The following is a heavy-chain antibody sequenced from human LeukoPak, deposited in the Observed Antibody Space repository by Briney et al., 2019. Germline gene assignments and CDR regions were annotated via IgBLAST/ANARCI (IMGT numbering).Heavy chain of an antibody. V-gene: IGHV1-24*01. CDR3: ARGMITFGGVIADYFDY. CDR2: FDPEDGET. CDR1: GYTLTELS. Sequence: ASVKVSCKVSGYTLTELSMHWVRQAPGKGLEWMGGFDPEDGETIYAQKFQGRVTMTEDTSTDTAYMELSSLRSEDTAVYYCARGMITFGGVIADYFDYWGQGTLVTVSS. J-gene: IGHJ4*02. D-gene: IGHD3-16*02.